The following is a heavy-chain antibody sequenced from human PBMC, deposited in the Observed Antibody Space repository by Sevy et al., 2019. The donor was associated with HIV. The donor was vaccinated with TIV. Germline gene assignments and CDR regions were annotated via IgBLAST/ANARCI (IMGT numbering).Heavy chain of an antibody. CDR1: GFTFSSYG. J-gene: IGHJ6*02. CDR3: ARDGYYDIWTGHYYYYYGMDV. CDR2: IWYDGSNK. V-gene: IGHV3-33*01. Sequence: GGSVRLSCAASGFTFSSYGMHWVRQAPGKGLEWVAVIWYDGSNKYYADSVKGRFTISRDNSKNTLYLQMKSLRAEDTAVYYCARDGYYDIWTGHYYYYYGMDVWGQGTTVTVSS. D-gene: IGHD3-9*01.